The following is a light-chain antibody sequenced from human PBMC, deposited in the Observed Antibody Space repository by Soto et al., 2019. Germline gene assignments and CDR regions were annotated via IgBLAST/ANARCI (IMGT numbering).Light chain of an antibody. CDR1: SSNIGNNY. Sequence: QSVLTQPPSVSAAPGQKVTISCSGSSSNIGNNYVSWYQQLPGTAPKLLLYENNKRPSGIPDRFSGSKSGTSATLGITGLQTGDEADYYCGTWDSSLSAGVFGGGTKVTVL. J-gene: IGLJ2*01. V-gene: IGLV1-51*02. CDR3: GTWDSSLSAGV. CDR2: ENN.